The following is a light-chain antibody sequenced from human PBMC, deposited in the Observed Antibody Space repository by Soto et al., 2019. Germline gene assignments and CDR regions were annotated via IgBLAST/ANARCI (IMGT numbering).Light chain of an antibody. CDR3: QQHNSFPIT. Sequence: DIQMTQSPSSLSASVGDRVTITCRASQGIANYLAWYQQKPGKAPKLLIYKASSLESGVPSRFSGSGSGTEFTLTIDSLQADDFATYYCQQHNSFPITFGQGTRLEIK. V-gene: IGKV1-5*03. CDR1: QGIANY. J-gene: IGKJ5*01. CDR2: KAS.